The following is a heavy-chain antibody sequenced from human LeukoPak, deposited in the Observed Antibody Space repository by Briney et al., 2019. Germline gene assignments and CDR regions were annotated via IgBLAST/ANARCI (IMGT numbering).Heavy chain of an antibody. CDR3: ARGGGVDILTGFQY. Sequence: SVKVSCKVSGYTPTELSMHWVRQAPGQGLEWMGRIIPIPDVTNYAQKFQGRVTITADQSTSTAYMELSSLRSEDTAVYYCARGGGVDILTGFQYWGQGTLVTVSS. J-gene: IGHJ4*02. CDR1: GYTPTELS. D-gene: IGHD3-9*01. CDR2: IIPIPDVT. V-gene: IGHV1-69*04.